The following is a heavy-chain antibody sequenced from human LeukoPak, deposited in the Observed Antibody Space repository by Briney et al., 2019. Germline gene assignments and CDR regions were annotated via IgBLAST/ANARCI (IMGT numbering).Heavy chain of an antibody. J-gene: IGHJ4*02. Sequence: GASVKVSCTASGYTFTGYSIHWVRQAPGQGLEWMGWINPENGDTGYAHNFQGRVTMTSDTSITTAYMELSSLRSDDTAVYYCVKKIRGPSHPLDFWGQGTLVTVSS. CDR3: VKKIRGPSHPLDF. CDR2: INPENGDT. CDR1: GYTFTGYS. V-gene: IGHV1-2*02. D-gene: IGHD5-12*01.